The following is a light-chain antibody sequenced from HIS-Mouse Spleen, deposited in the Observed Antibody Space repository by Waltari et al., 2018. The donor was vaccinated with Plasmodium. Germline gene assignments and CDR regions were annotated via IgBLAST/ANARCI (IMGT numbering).Light chain of an antibody. V-gene: IGLV1-51*01. CDR2: DNN. CDR3: GTWDSSLSAGVV. J-gene: IGLJ2*01. Sequence: QSVLTQPPSVSAAPGQKVTISCSGSSSNIGNNYVSWYQQLPGTAPKLLIYDNNKRPSGIPDRFAGSQSGTSATLGITGLQTGDEADYYFGTWDSSLSAGVVFGGGTKLTVL. CDR1: SSNIGNNY.